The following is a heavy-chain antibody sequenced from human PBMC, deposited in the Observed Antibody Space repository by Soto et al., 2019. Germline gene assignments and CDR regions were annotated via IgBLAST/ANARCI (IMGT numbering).Heavy chain of an antibody. CDR3: AREDDSSGYYYPPLGWFDP. CDR2: IIPILGIA. D-gene: IGHD3-22*01. V-gene: IGHV1-69*08. J-gene: IGHJ5*02. Sequence: QVQLVQSGAEVKKPGSSVKVSCKASGGTFSSYTISWVRQAPGQGLEWMGRIIPILGIANYAQKFQGRVTITADKSTSTAYMERSSLRSEDTAVYYCAREDDSSGYYYPPLGWFDPWGQGTLVTVSS. CDR1: GGTFSSYT.